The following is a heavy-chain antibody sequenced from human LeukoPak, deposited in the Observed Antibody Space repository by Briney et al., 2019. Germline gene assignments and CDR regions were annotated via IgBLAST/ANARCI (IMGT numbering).Heavy chain of an antibody. D-gene: IGHD3-10*01. CDR2: ISSSGSTI. J-gene: IGHJ4*02. CDR3: ARDYYYGSGRFDY. CDR1: GFTFSSYA. Sequence: GGSLRLSCAASGFTFSSYAMSWVRQAPGKGLEWVSYISSSGSTIYYPDSVKGRFTISRDNAKNSLYLQMNSLRAEDTAVYYCARDYYYGSGRFDYWGQGTLVTVSS. V-gene: IGHV3-48*03.